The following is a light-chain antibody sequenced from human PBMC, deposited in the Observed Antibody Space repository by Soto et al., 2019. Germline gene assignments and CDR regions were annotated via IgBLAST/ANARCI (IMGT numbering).Light chain of an antibody. V-gene: IGKV3-20*01. J-gene: IGKJ4*02. Sequence: EIVLTQSPGTLSFSPGERATLTCRASQSVSSSYLAWFQQKPGQAPRLLIYGASSRVTGIPERFSGSGSGTDFTLTISSLQAEDVAVYYCQQYGTSPLTFGGGTKVDIK. CDR3: QQYGTSPLT. CDR1: QSVSSSY. CDR2: GAS.